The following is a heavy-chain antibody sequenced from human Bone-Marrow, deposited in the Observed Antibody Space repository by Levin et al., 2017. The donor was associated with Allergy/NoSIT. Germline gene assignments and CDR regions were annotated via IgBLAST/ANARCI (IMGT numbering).Heavy chain of an antibody. CDR2: INHSGST. J-gene: IGHJ5*02. CDR3: ARGRLLPNNWFDP. Sequence: PGGSLRLSCAVYGGSFSGYYWSWIRQLPGKGLEWIGEINHSGSTNYNPSLKSRVTISVDTSKNQFSLKLSSVTAADTAVYYCARGRLLPNNWFDPWGQGTLVTVSS. CDR1: GGSFSGYY. D-gene: IGHD2-21*02. V-gene: IGHV4-34*01.